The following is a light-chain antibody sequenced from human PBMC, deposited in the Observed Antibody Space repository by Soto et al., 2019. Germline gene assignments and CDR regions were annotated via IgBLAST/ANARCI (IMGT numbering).Light chain of an antibody. CDR3: PQYNNWPRAT. Sequence: DIVVTQSPATLSVSPGERATLSCRASQSISSNLAWYQQKPGQAPRLLMFRTSSRATGFPARFSGSGSGTELNLTISSLQSEDFGVYYCPQYNNWPRATFGVGTKGDIX. J-gene: IGKJ4*01. CDR1: QSISSN. CDR2: RTS. V-gene: IGKV3-15*01.